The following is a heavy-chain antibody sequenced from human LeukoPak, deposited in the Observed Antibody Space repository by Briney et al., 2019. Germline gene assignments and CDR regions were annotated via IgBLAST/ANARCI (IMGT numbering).Heavy chain of an antibody. D-gene: IGHD4-17*01. CDR3: ARGSYGDFRNDY. V-gene: IGHV3-21*01. CDR2: ITSTSGYI. CDR1: GFTFSLFS. Sequence: GGSLRLSCAAYGFTFSLFSMNWVRQAPGKGLEWVSSITSTSGYIYYADSMKGRFTVSRDNAKNSLYLQMNSLKAEDTAVYYCARGSYGDFRNDYWGQGTLVTVSS. J-gene: IGHJ4*02.